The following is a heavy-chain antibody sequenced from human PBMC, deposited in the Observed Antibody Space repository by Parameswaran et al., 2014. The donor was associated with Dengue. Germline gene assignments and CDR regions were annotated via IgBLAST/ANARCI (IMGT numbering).Heavy chain of an antibody. J-gene: IGHJ5*02. CDR2: IIHTGGT. CDR3: ARGSQDHYYGSGIYSATPFDP. D-gene: IGHD3-10*01. V-gene: IGHV4-34*01. Sequence: RWIRQPPGKGLEWIGEIIHTGGTNYSPSLKSRVSLSVDMSKNQFSLKLNSVTAADTAVYYCARGSQDHYYGSGIYSATPFDPWGQGTLVTVSS.